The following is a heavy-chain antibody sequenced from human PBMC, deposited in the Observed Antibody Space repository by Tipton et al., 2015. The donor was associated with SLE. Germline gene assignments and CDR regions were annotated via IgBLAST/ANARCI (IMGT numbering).Heavy chain of an antibody. Sequence: SLRLSCAASGLTFSDFWMSWARQAPGKGLEWVANIKDDGSDRSDSVRGRFTISRDNAQRSLYLQMNRLSSDDTAVYYCARETSSGAFDIWGQGTMVTVSS. D-gene: IGHD3-10*01. J-gene: IGHJ3*02. CDR2: IKDDGSDR. V-gene: IGHV3-7*01. CDR3: ARETSSGAFDI. CDR1: GLTFSDFW.